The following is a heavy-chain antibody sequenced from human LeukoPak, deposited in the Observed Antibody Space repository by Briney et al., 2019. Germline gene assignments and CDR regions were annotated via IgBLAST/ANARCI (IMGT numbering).Heavy chain of an antibody. J-gene: IGHJ4*02. D-gene: IGHD1-26*01. CDR2: IYHSGGT. CDR1: GDSISSGGYS. V-gene: IGHV4-30-2*01. CDR3: ARVGVGATTGTYDS. Sequence: SETLSLTCAVTGDSISSGGYSWSWIRQPPGMALEWIGNIYHSGGTNHNPSLKSRVTMSVDRSKNQFSLKLTSVTPADTAVYYCARVGVGATTGTYDSWGQGIPVTVSS.